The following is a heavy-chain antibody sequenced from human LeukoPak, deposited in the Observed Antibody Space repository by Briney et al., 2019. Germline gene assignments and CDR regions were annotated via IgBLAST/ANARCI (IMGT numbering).Heavy chain of an antibody. CDR1: GFTFSSYS. D-gene: IGHD3-10*01. Sequence: GGSLRLSCTASGFTFSSYSMNWVRQAPGKGLEWVSYISSGGTTIYYADSVKGRFTISRDNSKNTLYLQMNSLRAEDTAVYYCAKDDRLSSGYGSSDYWGQGTLVTVSS. CDR2: ISSGGTTI. J-gene: IGHJ4*02. V-gene: IGHV3-48*01. CDR3: AKDDRLSSGYGSSDY.